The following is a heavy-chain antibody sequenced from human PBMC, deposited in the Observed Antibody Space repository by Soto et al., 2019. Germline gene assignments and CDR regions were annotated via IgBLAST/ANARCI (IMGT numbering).Heavy chain of an antibody. CDR2: IVVGSGNT. Sequence: ASVKVSCKASGFTFTSSAVQWARQARGQRRELIGLIVVGSGNTNYAQKFQQRVTITRDMSTSTAYMELSSLRSEDTAVYYCAADRGTYYYDSSGSYWGQGTLVTVSS. D-gene: IGHD3-22*01. V-gene: IGHV1-58*01. CDR3: AADRGTYYYDSSGSY. J-gene: IGHJ4*02. CDR1: GFTFTSSA.